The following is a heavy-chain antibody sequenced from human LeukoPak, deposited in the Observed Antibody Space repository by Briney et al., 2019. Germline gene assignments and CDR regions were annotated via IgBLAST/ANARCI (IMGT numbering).Heavy chain of an antibody. CDR2: ISSSSSYI. Sequence: GRSLRLSCAASGFTFDDYAMHWVRQAPGKGLEWVSSISSSSSYIYYADSVKGRFTISIDNAKNSLYLQMNSLRAEDTAVYYCARRPWGREGAFDIWGQGTMVTVSS. D-gene: IGHD3-16*01. V-gene: IGHV3-21*01. CDR1: GFTFDDYA. J-gene: IGHJ3*02. CDR3: ARRPWGREGAFDI.